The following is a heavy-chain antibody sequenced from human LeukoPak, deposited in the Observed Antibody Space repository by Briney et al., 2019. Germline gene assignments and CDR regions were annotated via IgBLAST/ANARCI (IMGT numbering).Heavy chain of an antibody. CDR1: GYTFTSYD. V-gene: IGHV1-8*01. D-gene: IGHD2-2*01. CDR2: MKPNSGNT. J-gene: IGHJ4*02. CDR3: ARTCSGTSCADFDY. Sequence: ASVKVSFKASGYTFTSYDINWVRQATGQGLGWMGWMKPNSGNTGYAQKFQGRVSMTRKTSISTAYMEVSSLTSEDTAVYYCARTCSGTSCADFDYWGQGSLVTVSS.